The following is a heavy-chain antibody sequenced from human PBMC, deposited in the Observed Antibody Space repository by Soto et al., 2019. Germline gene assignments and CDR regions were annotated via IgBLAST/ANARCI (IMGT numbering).Heavy chain of an antibody. J-gene: IGHJ4*02. Sequence: ITLEESGPTLVKPTETLTLTCTFSGFSLTTGVGVGWVRQPPGKALEWLALVYWDDDNHYTPSLMSRLTITKDISKGQVVLTMTNMDPVDTATYYCATLTADFWRPGTLVTVSS. CDR3: ATLTADF. V-gene: IGHV2-5*02. CDR1: GFSLTTGVG. CDR2: VYWDDDN.